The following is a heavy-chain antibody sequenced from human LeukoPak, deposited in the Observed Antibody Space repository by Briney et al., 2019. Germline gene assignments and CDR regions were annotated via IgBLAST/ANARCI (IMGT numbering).Heavy chain of an antibody. Sequence: GGSLRLSCAASGFTFSSYAMSWVRQAPGKGLEWVSAISGSGGSTYYADSVKGRFTISRDNSKNTLYLQMNSLRAVDTAVYYCAKSSSSFLGADYWGQGTLVTVSS. J-gene: IGHJ4*02. CDR2: ISGSGGST. CDR1: GFTFSSYA. CDR3: AKSSSSFLGADY. D-gene: IGHD6-13*01. V-gene: IGHV3-23*01.